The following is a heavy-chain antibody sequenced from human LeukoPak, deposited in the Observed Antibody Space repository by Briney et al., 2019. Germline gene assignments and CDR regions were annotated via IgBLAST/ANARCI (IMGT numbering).Heavy chain of an antibody. CDR3: ARVDLSYYYDSSGYYGAYFDY. J-gene: IGHJ4*02. D-gene: IGHD3-22*01. CDR2: INPNSGST. CDR1: GDTFTGYY. V-gene: IGHV1-2*02. Sequence: ASVKVSCKASGDTFTGYYMHWVRQAPGQGLEWMGWINPNSGSTNYAQKFQGRVTITTDTSISTAYMELSRLRSDDTAVYYCARVDLSYYYDSSGYYGAYFDYWGQGTLVTVSS.